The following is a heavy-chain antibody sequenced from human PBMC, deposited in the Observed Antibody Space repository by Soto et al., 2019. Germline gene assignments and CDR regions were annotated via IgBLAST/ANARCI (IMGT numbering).Heavy chain of an antibody. CDR1: GGSISSGGYY. CDR3: ARGRRCSGGSCYDPNNRQYNWFDP. CDR2: IYYSGST. V-gene: IGHV4-31*03. J-gene: IGHJ5*02. Sequence: NPSETLSLTCTVSGGSISSGGYYWSWIRQHPGKGLEWIGYIYYSGSTYYNPSLKSRVTISVDTSKNQFSLKLSSVTAADTAVYYCARGRRCSGGSCYDPNNRQYNWFDPWGQGTLVTVSS. D-gene: IGHD2-15*01.